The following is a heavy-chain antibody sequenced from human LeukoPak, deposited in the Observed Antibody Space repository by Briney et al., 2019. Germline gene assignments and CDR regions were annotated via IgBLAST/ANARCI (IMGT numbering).Heavy chain of an antibody. V-gene: IGHV3-30*02. CDR2: IRNDGNKK. Sequence: GGSLRLSCVASGFTFSTSGIHWVRQSPGKGLDWVAFIRNDGNKKNYTESVKGRFTISRDNSKNTLYLQMDSLSAEDTAVYYCVKVDTWGQGTLVTVSS. CDR1: GFTFSTSG. D-gene: IGHD5-18*01. CDR3: VKVDT. J-gene: IGHJ4*02.